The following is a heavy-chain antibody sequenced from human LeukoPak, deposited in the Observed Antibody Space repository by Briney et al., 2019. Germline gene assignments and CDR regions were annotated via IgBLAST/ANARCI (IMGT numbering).Heavy chain of an antibody. D-gene: IGHD2-15*01. CDR3: AKDSPSYCSGGSCYFTEGY. CDR2: ISGSGGST. J-gene: IGHJ4*02. CDR1: GFTFSSYA. V-gene: IGHV3-23*01. Sequence: GGSLRLSCAASGFTFSSYAMSWVRQAPGKGLEWVSAISGSGGSTYYADSVKGRLTISRDNSKNTLYLQMNSLRAEDTAVYYCAKDSPSYCSGGSCYFTEGYWGQGTLVTVSS.